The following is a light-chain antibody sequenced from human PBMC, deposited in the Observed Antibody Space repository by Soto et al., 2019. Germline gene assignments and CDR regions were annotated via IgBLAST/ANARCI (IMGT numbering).Light chain of an antibody. CDR2: STS. J-gene: IGLJ2*01. V-gene: IGLV7-43*01. CDR1: TGAATSGYY. Sequence: QTVVTQEPSLTVSPGGTVTLTCASSTGAATSGYYPNWFQQKPGQTPRTLICSTSNKHSWTPARFSGSLLGGKAALTLSGVQPEDEAEYYCLLYYGGAQLVFGGGTKLTVL. CDR3: LLYYGGAQLV.